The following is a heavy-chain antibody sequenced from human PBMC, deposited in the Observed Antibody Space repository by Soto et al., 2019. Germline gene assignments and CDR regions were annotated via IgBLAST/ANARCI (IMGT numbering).Heavy chain of an antibody. CDR2: INPNSGGT. CDR1: GYTFTGYY. Sequence: QVQLVQSGAEVKKPGASVKVSCKASGYTFTGYYMHWVRQAPGQGLEWMGWINPNSGGTNYAQKFQGWVTMTRDTSISTAYMELSRLRSDDTAVYYCARNTYYYGSGSYSPYYYYGMDVWGQGTTVTVSS. J-gene: IGHJ6*02. D-gene: IGHD3-10*01. CDR3: ARNTYYYGSGSYSPYYYYGMDV. V-gene: IGHV1-2*04.